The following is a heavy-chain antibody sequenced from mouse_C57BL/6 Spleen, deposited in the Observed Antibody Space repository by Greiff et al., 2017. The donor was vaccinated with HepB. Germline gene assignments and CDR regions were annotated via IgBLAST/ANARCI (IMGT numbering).Heavy chain of an antibody. J-gene: IGHJ1*03. D-gene: IGHD2-1*01. CDR1: CYTFSRHW. CDR3: TREGVYGNYGYFDV. Sequence: VQLHQSWTVLAKPGASVKMSFKTSCYTFSRHWVHLVKQRPGQGRGLIGAIYPGNSDTSYNQKFNGKGKLTAVTSASTAYMELSSLTNEDSAVYYCTREGVYGNYGYFDVWGTGTTVTVSS. V-gene: IGHV1-5*01. CDR2: IYPGNSDT.